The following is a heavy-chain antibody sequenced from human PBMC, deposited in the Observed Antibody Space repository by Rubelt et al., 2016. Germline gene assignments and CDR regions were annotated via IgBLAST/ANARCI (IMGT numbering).Heavy chain of an antibody. J-gene: IGHJ3*01. Sequence: EVQFLESGGGLVQPGGSLRLSCATSGFTFNNFAMVWVRQAPGKGLEWVSAIKGSGSVTYYTDSVKGRFTISRDNAKSTLYLPINSLRVEDTAIYYCGKDPNGDYVGAFDFWGQGTLVTVSS. V-gene: IGHV3-23*01. CDR2: IKGSGSVT. CDR1: GFTFNNFA. CDR3: GKDPNGDYVGAFDF. D-gene: IGHD4-17*01.